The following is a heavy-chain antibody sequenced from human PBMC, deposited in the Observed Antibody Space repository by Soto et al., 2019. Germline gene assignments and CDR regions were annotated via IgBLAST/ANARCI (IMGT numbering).Heavy chain of an antibody. J-gene: IGHJ6*02. CDR1: GYTLTELS. CDR3: ATVGGFGDYQPQNYYYYGMDV. D-gene: IGHD3-10*01. CDR2: FDPEDGET. Sequence: ASVKVSCKVSGYTLTELSMHWVRQAPGKGLEWMGGFDPEDGETIYAQKFQGRVTMTEDTSTDTAYMELSSLRSEDTAVYYCATVGGFGDYQPQNYYYYGMDVWGQGTTVTVSS. V-gene: IGHV1-24*01.